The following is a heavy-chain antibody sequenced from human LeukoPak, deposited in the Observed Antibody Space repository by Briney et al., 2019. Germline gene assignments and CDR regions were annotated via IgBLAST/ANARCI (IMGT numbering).Heavy chain of an antibody. CDR1: GYTFTNHG. V-gene: IGHV1-18*01. Sequence: ASVRVSCKASGYTFTNHGISWVRQAPGQGLEWMGWIGAYNGNTSYAQKVQGSVTMTTDTSTTTAYMELRSLSSDDTAVYYCARTPSNSRGWRASLDYGARGPPVPVSS. CDR3: ARTPSNSRGWRASLDY. CDR2: IGAYNGNT. J-gene: IGHJ4*02. D-gene: IGHD6-19*01.